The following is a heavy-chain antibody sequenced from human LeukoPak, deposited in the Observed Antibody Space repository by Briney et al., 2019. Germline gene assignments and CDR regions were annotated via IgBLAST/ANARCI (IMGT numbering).Heavy chain of an antibody. V-gene: IGHV1-18*01. D-gene: IGHD3-9*01. J-gene: IGHJ4*02. Sequence: GASVKVSCKASGYTFSNYGISWVRQAPGEGLGWMGWISVYERNTNYAQNLQGRVTMTTDTSTNTAYMELRGLRSDDTAVYFCARYYDILTGPKFYFDYWGQGTLVTVSS. CDR3: ARYYDILTGPKFYFDY. CDR2: ISVYERNT. CDR1: GYTFSNYG.